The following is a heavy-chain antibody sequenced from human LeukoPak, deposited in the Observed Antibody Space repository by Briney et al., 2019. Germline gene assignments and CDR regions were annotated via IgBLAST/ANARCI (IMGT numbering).Heavy chain of an antibody. CDR1: GFTFSSYW. Sequence: GGPLRLSCAASGFTFSSYWMHWVRQAPGKGLVWVSRINSDGSSTSYADSVKGRFTISRDNAKNTLYLQMNSLRAEDTAVYYCARDKVPAAISAYNWFDPWGQGTLVSVSS. CDR2: INSDGSST. CDR3: ARDKVPAAISAYNWFDP. D-gene: IGHD2-2*01. V-gene: IGHV3-74*01. J-gene: IGHJ5*02.